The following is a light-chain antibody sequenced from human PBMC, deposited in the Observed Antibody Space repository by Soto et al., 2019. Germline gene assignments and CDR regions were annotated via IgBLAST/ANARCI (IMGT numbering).Light chain of an antibody. CDR1: SSNIGGNT. CDR3: STWDESLNGPL. CDR2: SNS. Sequence: QSVLTQPPSASGTPGQRVTISCSGGSSNIGGNTVNWYQQLPGAAPKLIIFSNSQRPSGVPDRFSGSKSGTSASLAIGGLQSEDEAEYYCSTWDESLNGPLFGGGIQLTVL. V-gene: IGLV1-44*01. J-gene: IGLJ2*01.